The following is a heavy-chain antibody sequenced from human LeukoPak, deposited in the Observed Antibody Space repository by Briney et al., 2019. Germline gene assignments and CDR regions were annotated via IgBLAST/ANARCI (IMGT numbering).Heavy chain of an antibody. Sequence: GGSLRLSCAASGFTFSSFAMRWVRQPPGKGLEWVSAIRGSGGSTYYADSVKGRFTISRDNSKNTLYLQMNSLRAEHTAVYYCAKDQIRGSTIDYGGQGTLVTVS. CDR1: GFTFSSFA. CDR2: IRGSGGST. J-gene: IGHJ4*02. CDR3: AKDQIRGSTIDY. V-gene: IGHV3-23*01. D-gene: IGHD3-10*01.